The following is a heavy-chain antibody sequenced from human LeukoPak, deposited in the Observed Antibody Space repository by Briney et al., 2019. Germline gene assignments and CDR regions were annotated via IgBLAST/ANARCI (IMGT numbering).Heavy chain of an antibody. CDR1: GTSISDHD. CDR3: VRGRGWLCDS. J-gene: IGHJ4*02. D-gene: IGHD6-19*01. V-gene: IGHV4-59*11. CDR2: IPTTAPT. Sequence: SETLSLSCTVSGTSISDHDWVWIRQPPGKGMEWVGFIPTTAPTGYHPSLQRRVSISIDTSKSQVSLKLGCVTAADAAVYFCVRGRGWLCDSWGQGTLLTVTS.